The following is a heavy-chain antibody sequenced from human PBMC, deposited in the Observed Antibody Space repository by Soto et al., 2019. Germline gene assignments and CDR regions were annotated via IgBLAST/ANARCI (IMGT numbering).Heavy chain of an antibody. CDR2: IFNDAGNE. Sequence: QVQLVESGGDVVQPGRSLRLSCAASGFTFKDCAMHWVRQAPGKGLEWVSIIFNDAGNEYYTESVKGRFTISRDKSKNTLYLQMNSLRDEDTAVYYCAKEKGTGRAPNGAYDVWGRGTRVTVSS. D-gene: IGHD2-8*02. CDR3: AKEKGTGRAPNGAYDV. CDR1: GFTFKDCA. J-gene: IGHJ3*01. V-gene: IGHV3-33*03.